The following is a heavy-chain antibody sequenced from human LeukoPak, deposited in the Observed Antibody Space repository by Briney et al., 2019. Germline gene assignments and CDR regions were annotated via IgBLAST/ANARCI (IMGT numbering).Heavy chain of an antibody. CDR2: IAHDGSEK. J-gene: IGHJ4*02. CDR1: GFSFSDYW. Sequence: GGPLRLSCVASGFSFSDYWMGWVRQAPEKGLEWVANIAHDGSEKKYVDSVKGHFTISRDNAKNTLYLQMNSLRVENTGVYYCARPSQYSGSYFDSWGQGTLVTVSS. CDR3: ARPSQYSGSYFDS. V-gene: IGHV3-7*01. D-gene: IGHD1-26*01.